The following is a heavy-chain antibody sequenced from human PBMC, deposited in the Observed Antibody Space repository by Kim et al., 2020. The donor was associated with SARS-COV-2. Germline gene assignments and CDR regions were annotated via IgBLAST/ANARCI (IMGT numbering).Heavy chain of an antibody. J-gene: IGHJ4*02. CDR2: ISSGSASI. V-gene: IGHV3-21*01. CDR1: GFTFRSFT. CDR3: ARDNLGYCSGGTCYSNGGFDY. D-gene: IGHD2-15*01. Sequence: GGSLRLSCAASGFTFRSFTMVWVRQAPGKGLEWVSSISSGSASILYADSAKGRFTISRENGDNSLYLHMDNLTVEDAAMYYCARDNLGYCSGGTCYSNGGFDYWGQGTLVTVSP.